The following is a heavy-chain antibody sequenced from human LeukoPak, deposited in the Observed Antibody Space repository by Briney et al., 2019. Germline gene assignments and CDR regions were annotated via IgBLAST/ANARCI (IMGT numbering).Heavy chain of an antibody. CDR1: GFIFSTYG. CDR2: ISGSGGST. D-gene: IGHD6-19*01. V-gene: IGHV3-23*01. CDR3: ARRSGIAVAGAFDY. Sequence: GGSLRLSCAASGFIFSTYGMHWVRQAPGKGLEWVSAISGSGGSTYYADSVKGRFTISRDNSKNTLYLQMNSLRAEDTAVYYCARRSGIAVAGAFDYWGQGTLVTVSS. J-gene: IGHJ4*02.